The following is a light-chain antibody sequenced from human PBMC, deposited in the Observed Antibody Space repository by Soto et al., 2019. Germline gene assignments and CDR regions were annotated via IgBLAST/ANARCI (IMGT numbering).Light chain of an antibody. CDR1: SSDVGNYNY. CDR3: NSYGGRNNYV. J-gene: IGLJ1*01. CDR2: EVS. V-gene: IGLV2-8*01. Sequence: QSVLAQPPSGSGSPGQSVTISCTGTSSDVGNYNYVSWYQQHPGKAPKLIIYEVSYRPSGVPDRFSGSKSGNTASLTVSGLQAEDEADYYCNSYGGRNNYVFGTGTKVTVL.